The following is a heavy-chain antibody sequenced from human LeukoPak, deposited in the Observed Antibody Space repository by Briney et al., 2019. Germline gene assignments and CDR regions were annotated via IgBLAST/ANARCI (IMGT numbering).Heavy chain of an antibody. CDR1: GGSISSYY. D-gene: IGHD6-13*01. CDR2: IYYSGSN. Sequence: PSETLSLTCTVSGGSISSYYWSWIRQPPGKGLEWIGYIYYSGSNNYNPSLKSRVTISVDTSKNQFSLKLSSVTAADTAVYYCARVIAAAGYYGMDVWGQGTTVTVSS. V-gene: IGHV4-59*01. CDR3: ARVIAAAGYYGMDV. J-gene: IGHJ6*02.